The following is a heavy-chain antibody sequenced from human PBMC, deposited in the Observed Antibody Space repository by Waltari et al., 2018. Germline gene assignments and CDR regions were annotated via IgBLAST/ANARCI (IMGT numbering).Heavy chain of an antibody. J-gene: IGHJ4*01. Sequence: EVQLVASGGGLVQPGGSLSLSCAAPGFTFNNYWMTWVRQAPGKGLEWVANIKQDASEKYYVDSVKGRFTISRDNTKNSLYLQMNSLRAEDTAVYYCAASVGVAPNYWGHGTLVTVSS. CDR1: GFTFNNYW. CDR3: AASVGVAPNY. CDR2: IKQDASEK. D-gene: IGHD6-19*01. V-gene: IGHV3-7*01.